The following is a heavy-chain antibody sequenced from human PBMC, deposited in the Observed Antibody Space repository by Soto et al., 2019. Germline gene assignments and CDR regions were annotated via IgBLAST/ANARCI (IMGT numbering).Heavy chain of an antibody. V-gene: IGHV3-30*18. CDR2: ISYDGSNK. CDR1: GFTFSSYG. D-gene: IGHD5-12*01. CDR3: AKDMAKGRPLAY. J-gene: IGHJ4*02. Sequence: LRLSCAASGFTFSSYGMHWVRQAPGKGLEWVAVISYDGSNKYYADSVKGRFTISRDNSKNTLYLQMNSLRAEDTAVYYCAKDMAKGRPLAYWGQGTLVTVS.